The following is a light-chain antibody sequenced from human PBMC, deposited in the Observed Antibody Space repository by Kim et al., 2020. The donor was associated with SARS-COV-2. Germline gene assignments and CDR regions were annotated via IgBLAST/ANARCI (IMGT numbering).Light chain of an antibody. J-gene: IGLJ7*01. CDR3: QSADGFSYAV. CDR2: KDN. V-gene: IGLV3-25*03. CDR1: VLPKQY. Sequence: SYELTQPPSVSVSPGQTATITCSGDVLPKQYVHWYQKKPGQAPILVIYKDNERPSGVPERFSGSVSETEVTLTISGVQAEDEADYYCQSADGFSYAVFGGGTQLTVL.